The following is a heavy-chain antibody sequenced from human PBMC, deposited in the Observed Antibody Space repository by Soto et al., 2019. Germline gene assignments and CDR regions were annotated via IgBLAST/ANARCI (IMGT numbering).Heavy chain of an antibody. CDR1: GGSIRSGDYY. CDR3: ARGSYYYDSSGNYHY. J-gene: IGHJ4*02. D-gene: IGHD3-22*01. CDR2: LYYSGST. V-gene: IGHV4-30-4*01. Sequence: QVQLQESGPGLVKPSQTLSLTCTVSGGSIRSGDYYWSWIRQPPGNGLEWIGYLYYSGSTYYNPSLNSRVSISVDPSKNHFSPKLSSLTAADTAVYYCARGSYYYDSSGNYHYWVQGTLDTVSS.